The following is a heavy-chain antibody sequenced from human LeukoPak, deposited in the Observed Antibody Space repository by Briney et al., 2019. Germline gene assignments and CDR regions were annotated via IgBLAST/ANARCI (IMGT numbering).Heavy chain of an antibody. CDR3: AKDPGVGATQNWFDP. CDR1: GFTFSSYA. D-gene: IGHD1-26*01. J-gene: IGHJ5*02. CDR2: ISYDGSNK. Sequence: GRSLRLSCAASGFTFSSYAMHWVRQAPGKGLEWVAVISYDGSNKYYADSVKGRFTISRDNSKNTLYLQMNSLRAEDTAVYYCAKDPGVGATQNWFDPWGQGTLVTVSS. V-gene: IGHV3-30*04.